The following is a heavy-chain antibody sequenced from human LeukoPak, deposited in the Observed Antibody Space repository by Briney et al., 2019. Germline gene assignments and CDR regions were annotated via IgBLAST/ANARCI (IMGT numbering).Heavy chain of an antibody. D-gene: IGHD5-12*01. Sequence: PGGSLRLSCAASGFTFSSYAMSWVRQAPGKGLEWVSAISGSGGSTYYADSVKGRFTISRDNSKNTLYLQVNSLRAEDTAVYYCAKNGYSGYVRVSDYFDYWGQGTLVTVSS. CDR1: GFTFSSYA. V-gene: IGHV3-23*01. J-gene: IGHJ4*02. CDR2: ISGSGGST. CDR3: AKNGYSGYVRVSDYFDY.